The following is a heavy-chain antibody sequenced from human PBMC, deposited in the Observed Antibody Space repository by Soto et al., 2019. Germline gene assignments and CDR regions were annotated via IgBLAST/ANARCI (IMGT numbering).Heavy chain of an antibody. D-gene: IGHD6-13*01. Sequence: SVKVSFKASGGTFSSYAISCLRQAPGQGLEWMGGIIPIFGTANYAQKFQGRVTITADKSTSTAYMELSSLRSEDTAVYYCARNQQPQSYDPWGQGTLVTVSS. CDR1: GGTFSSYA. CDR2: IIPIFGTA. CDR3: ARNQQPQSYDP. V-gene: IGHV1-69*06. J-gene: IGHJ5*02.